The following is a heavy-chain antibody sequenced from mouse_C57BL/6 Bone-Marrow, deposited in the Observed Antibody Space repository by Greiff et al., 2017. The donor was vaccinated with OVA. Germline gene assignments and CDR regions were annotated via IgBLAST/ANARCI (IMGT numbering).Heavy chain of an antibody. D-gene: IGHD2-5*01. CDR1: GFTFSDFY. CDR3: ARDLHYSNYSYAMDY. V-gene: IGHV7-1*01. Sequence: EVNLVESGGGLVQSGRSLRLSCATSGFTFSDFYMEWVRQAPGKGLEWIAASRNKANDYTTEYSASVKGRFIVSRDTSQSILYLQMNALRAEDTAIYYCARDLHYSNYSYAMDYWGQGTSVTVSS. CDR2: SRNKANDYTT. J-gene: IGHJ4*01.